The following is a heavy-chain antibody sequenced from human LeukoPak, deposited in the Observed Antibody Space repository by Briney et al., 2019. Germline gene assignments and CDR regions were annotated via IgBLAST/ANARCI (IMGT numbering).Heavy chain of an antibody. J-gene: IGHJ2*01. CDR2: ISGSGGST. V-gene: IGHV3-23*01. Sequence: PGGSLRLSCAASGFTFSSYAMNWVRQAPGKGLEWVSAISGSGGSTNYADSVKGRFTISRDNSKNTLYLQMNSLRAEDTAVYYCAKSIAARPDWYFDLWGRGTLVTVSS. CDR1: GFTFSSYA. CDR3: AKSIAARPDWYFDL. D-gene: IGHD6-6*01.